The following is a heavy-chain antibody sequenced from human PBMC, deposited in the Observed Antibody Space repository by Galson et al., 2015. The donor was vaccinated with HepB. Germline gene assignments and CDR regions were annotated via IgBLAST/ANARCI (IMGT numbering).Heavy chain of an antibody. CDR1: GFTFDDYT. D-gene: IGHD4-17*01. J-gene: IGHJ4*02. CDR2: ITWDGGRT. Sequence: SLRLSCADSGFTFDDYTMHWVRQAPGKGLEWVSLITWDGGRTSYADSVKGRFTISRDNSKSSLYLQMNSLRSEDTALYYCAKPDYGDSFFDYWGQGTLVTVSS. CDR3: AKPDYGDSFFDY. V-gene: IGHV3-43*01.